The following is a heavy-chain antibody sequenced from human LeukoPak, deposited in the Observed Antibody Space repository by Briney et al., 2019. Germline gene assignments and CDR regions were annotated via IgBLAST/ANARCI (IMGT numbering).Heavy chain of an antibody. CDR2: ISYDGSNK. CDR3: AKDLRVAPLSSSWYF. V-gene: IGHV3-30*18. D-gene: IGHD6-13*01. J-gene: IGHJ4*02. Sequence: GGSLRLSCAASGFTFSSYGMHWVRQAPGKELEWVAVISYDGSNKYYADSVKDRSTISRDNSKNTLYLQMNSLRAEDTAVYYCAKDLRVAPLSSSWYFWGQGTLVTVSS. CDR1: GFTFSSYG.